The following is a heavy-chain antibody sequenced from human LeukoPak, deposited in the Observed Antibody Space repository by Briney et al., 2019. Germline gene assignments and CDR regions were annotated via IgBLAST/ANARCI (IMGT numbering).Heavy chain of an antibody. CDR3: ARVRRSSSSPNFDY. CDR2: INHSGST. Sequence: SETLSLTFAVYGGSFNGYYWSWIRQPPGKGLEWIGEINHSGSTNYNPSLKSRVTISVDTSKNQFSLKLSSVTAADTAVYYCARVRRSSSSPNFDYWGQGTLVTVSS. V-gene: IGHV4-34*01. J-gene: IGHJ4*02. D-gene: IGHD6-13*01. CDR1: GGSFNGYY.